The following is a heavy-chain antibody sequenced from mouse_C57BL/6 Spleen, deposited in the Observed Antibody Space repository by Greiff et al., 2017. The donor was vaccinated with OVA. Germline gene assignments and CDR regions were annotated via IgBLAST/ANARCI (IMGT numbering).Heavy chain of an antibody. CDR3: ARWGLITTVVARYFDV. CDR2: IYPGSGST. CDR1: GYTFTSYW. D-gene: IGHD1-1*01. J-gene: IGHJ1*03. Sequence: VQLQQPGAELVKPGASVKMSCKASGYTFTSYWITWVKQRPGQGLEWIGDIYPGSGSTNYNEKFKSKATLTVDTSSSTAYMQLSSLTSEDSAVYYCARWGLITTVVARYFDVWGTGTTVTVSS. V-gene: IGHV1-55*01.